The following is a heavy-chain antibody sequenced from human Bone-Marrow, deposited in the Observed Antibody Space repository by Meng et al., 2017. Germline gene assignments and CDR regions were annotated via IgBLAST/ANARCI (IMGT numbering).Heavy chain of an antibody. CDR3: ARAPYSSKDWFDP. V-gene: IGHV1-8*01. J-gene: IGHJ5*02. D-gene: IGHD6-13*01. CDR1: GYTFTSYD. Sequence: QGQLVQSGGEVKKPGASVKVPCKASGYTFTSYDINWVRQATGQGLEWMGWMNPNSGNTGYAQKFQGRVTMTRNTSISTAYMELSSLRSEDTAVYYCARAPYSSKDWFDPWGQGTLVTVSS. CDR2: MNPNSGNT.